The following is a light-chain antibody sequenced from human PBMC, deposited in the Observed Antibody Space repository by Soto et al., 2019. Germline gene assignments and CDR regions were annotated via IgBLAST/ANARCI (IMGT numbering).Light chain of an antibody. J-gene: IGLJ2*01. Sequence: QLVLTQPPSLSGAPGQNIIISCTGGGSNIGAGFDVHWYQQLPGTAPKLLIYGNTNRPSGVPDRFSGSKSGTSASLVITGLQAEDEADCYCQSYDTGLSGPVVFGGGTKLTVL. V-gene: IGLV1-40*01. CDR3: QSYDTGLSGPVV. CDR2: GNT. CDR1: GSNIGAGFD.